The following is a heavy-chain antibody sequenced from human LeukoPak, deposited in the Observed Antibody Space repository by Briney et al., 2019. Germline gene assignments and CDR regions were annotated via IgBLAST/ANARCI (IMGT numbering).Heavy chain of an antibody. J-gene: IGHJ3*02. D-gene: IGHD2-15*01. V-gene: IGHV3-21*04. CDR2: ISSSSSYI. Sequence: GGSLRLSCAASGFTFSSYSMNWVRQAPGKGLEWVSSISSSSSYIYYADSVKGRFTISRDNAKNSLYLQMNSLRAEDTAVYYCAKDLNGYCSGGSCYTPFDIWGQGTMVTVSS. CDR1: GFTFSSYS. CDR3: AKDLNGYCSGGSCYTPFDI.